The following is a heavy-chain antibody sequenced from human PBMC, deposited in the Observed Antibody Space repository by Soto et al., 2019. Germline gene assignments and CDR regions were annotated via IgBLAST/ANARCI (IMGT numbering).Heavy chain of an antibody. CDR2: ISGSGGST. CDR3: AKPNEGSATNEYYYYGMDV. CDR1: GFTFSSYA. V-gene: IGHV3-23*01. D-gene: IGHD5-12*01. J-gene: IGHJ6*02. Sequence: GGSLRLSCAASGFTFSSYAMSWVRQAPGKGLEWVSAISGSGGSTYYADSVKGRFTISRDNSKNTLYLQMNSLRAEDTAVYYCAKPNEGSATNEYYYYGMDVWGQGTTFTFSS.